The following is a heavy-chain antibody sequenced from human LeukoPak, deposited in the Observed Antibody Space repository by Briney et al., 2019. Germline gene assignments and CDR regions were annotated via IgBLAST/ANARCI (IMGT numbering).Heavy chain of an antibody. CDR3: SRGTDAYKCGNS. V-gene: IGHV4-34*01. CDR2: IHYSGRI. Sequence: KPSQTLSLTCAVYGGAFSGYYLTLIRQPPRKGLGWIGEIHYSGRINYNPSLKSRVTISADTYNNHFSLKMNSVTAADTAVYYCSRGTDAYKCGNSWGQGTLVTVS. D-gene: IGHD5-24*01. CDR1: GGAFSGYY. J-gene: IGHJ4*02.